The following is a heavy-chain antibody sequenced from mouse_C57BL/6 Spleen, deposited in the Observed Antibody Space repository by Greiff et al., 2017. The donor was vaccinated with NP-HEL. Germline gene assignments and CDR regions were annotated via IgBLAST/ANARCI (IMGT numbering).Heavy chain of an antibody. CDR1: GFTFSDYG. J-gene: IGHJ1*03. V-gene: IGHV5-17*01. Sequence: EVKLMESGGGLVKPGGSLKLSCAASGFTFSDYGMHWVRQAPEKGLEWVAYISSGSSTIYYADTVKGRFTISRDNAKNTLFMQMTSLRSEDTAMYYCRGSNYWYFDVWGTGTTVTVSS. CDR3: RGSNYWYFDV. D-gene: IGHD1-1*01. CDR2: ISSGSSTI.